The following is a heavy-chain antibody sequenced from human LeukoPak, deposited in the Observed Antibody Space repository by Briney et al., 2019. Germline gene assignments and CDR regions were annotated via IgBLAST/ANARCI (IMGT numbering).Heavy chain of an antibody. CDR2: ISYDGSNK. CDR3: ARVRVAVAGHQYFQH. CDR1: GFTFSSYA. V-gene: IGHV3-30*04. D-gene: IGHD6-19*01. Sequence: GGSLRLSCAASGFTFSSYAMHWDRQAPGKGLEWVAVISYDGSNKYYADSVKGRFTISRDNSKNTLYLQMNSLRAEDTAVYYCARVRVAVAGHQYFQHWGQGTLVTVSS. J-gene: IGHJ1*01.